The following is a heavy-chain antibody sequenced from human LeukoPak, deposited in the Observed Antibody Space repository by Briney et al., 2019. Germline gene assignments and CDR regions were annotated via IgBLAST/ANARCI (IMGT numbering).Heavy chain of an antibody. CDR1: GGSFSGYY. V-gene: IGHV4-34*01. CDR2: INHSGST. CDR3: ARGPLSITIFGVVMQKGRNAFDI. J-gene: IGHJ3*02. Sequence: SETLSLTCAVYGGSFSGYYWSWIRQPPGKGLEWIGEINHSGSTNYNPSLKSRVTISVDTSKNQFSLKLSSVTAADTAVYYCARGPLSITIFGVVMQKGRNAFDIWGQGTMVTVSS. D-gene: IGHD3-3*01.